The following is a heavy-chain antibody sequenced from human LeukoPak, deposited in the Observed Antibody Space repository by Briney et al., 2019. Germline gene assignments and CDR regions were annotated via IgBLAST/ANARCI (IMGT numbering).Heavy chain of an antibody. D-gene: IGHD3-10*01. CDR1: DGFISSYY. CDR2: IYYSGST. CDR3: ARHIPNYGSGSYSDY. J-gene: IGHJ4*02. V-gene: IGHV4-59*08. Sequence: PSETLSLTCTVSDGFISSYYWSWIRQPPGKGLEWIGNIYYSGSTNYNPSLKSRVTISVDTSKNQFSLKLSSVTAADTAVYYCARHIPNYGSGSYSDYWGQGTLVTVSS.